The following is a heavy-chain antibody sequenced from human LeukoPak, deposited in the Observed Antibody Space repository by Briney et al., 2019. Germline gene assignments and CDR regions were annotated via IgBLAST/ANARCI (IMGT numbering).Heavy chain of an antibody. CDR3: TRFRGDYYYMDV. Sequence: PGGYLRLSCAASGFIFSGYAMHWVRQGSGKGLEWVGRIRSKANSYATAYAASVKGRFTISRDDLKNTAYLQMNSLKTEDTAVYYCTRFRGDYYYMDVWGKGTTVTVSS. CDR2: IRSKANSYAT. J-gene: IGHJ6*03. V-gene: IGHV3-73*01. CDR1: GFIFSGYA.